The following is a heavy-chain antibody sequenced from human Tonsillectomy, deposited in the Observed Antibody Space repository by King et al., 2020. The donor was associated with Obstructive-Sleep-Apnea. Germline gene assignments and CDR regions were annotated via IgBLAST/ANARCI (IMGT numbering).Heavy chain of an antibody. J-gene: IGHJ5*02. V-gene: IGHV4-38-2*02. CDR3: ARGRTWISLAVFDP. CDR1: GYSISSGYY. CDR2: IYHSGST. D-gene: IGHD5-12*01. Sequence: VQLQESGPGLVKPSETLSLTCTVSGYSISSGYYWGWIRQPPGKGLEWIGSIYHSGSTYYNPSLKSRVTISVDTSKNQFSLKLSSVTAADTAVYYCARGRTWISLAVFDPWGQGTLVTVSS.